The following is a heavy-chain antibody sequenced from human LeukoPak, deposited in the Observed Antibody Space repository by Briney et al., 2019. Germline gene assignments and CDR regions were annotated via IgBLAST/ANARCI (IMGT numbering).Heavy chain of an antibody. D-gene: IGHD3-9*01. CDR3: ARLPILTVNYFYYGMDV. CDR1: GHSISSSSYY. CDR2: IYYSGST. J-gene: IGHJ6*02. V-gene: IGHV4-39*01. Sequence: PSETLSLTCTVSGHSISSSSYYWGWIRQPPGKGLEWIGCIYYSGSTYYNPSLKSRVTISIDTSKNQFSLKLCSVTAADMGVYYCARLPILTVNYFYYGMDVWGQGTTVTVSS.